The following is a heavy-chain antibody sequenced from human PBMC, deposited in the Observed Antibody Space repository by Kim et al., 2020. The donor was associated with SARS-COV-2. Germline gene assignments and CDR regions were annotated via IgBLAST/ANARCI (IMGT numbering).Heavy chain of an antibody. CDR1: GYTFSNYD. J-gene: IGHJ4*02. D-gene: IGHD6-13*01. CDR3: ARRIAAAGTCLAY. Sequence: ASVKVSCKASGYTFSNYDINWVREATGQGLEWMGWMNPNSGNTGYAQKFQGRVTMTRNTSISTAYMELSSLTSDDTAVYYCARRIAAAGTCLAYWGQGILVTVSS. V-gene: IGHV1-8*01. CDR2: MNPNSGNT.